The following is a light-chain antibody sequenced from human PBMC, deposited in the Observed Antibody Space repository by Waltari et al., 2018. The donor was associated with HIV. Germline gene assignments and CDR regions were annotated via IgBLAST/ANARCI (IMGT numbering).Light chain of an antibody. CDR3: QQYDNLPT. CDR2: DAS. J-gene: IGKJ3*01. Sequence: DIQMTQSPSSLSASVGDRVTITCQASPDLSNYLNWYQQNPGKAPKLLISDASNLDTGVPSRFSGSRSGTDCTFTISSLQPEDIATYYCQQYDNLPTFGPGTKVDIK. CDR1: PDLSNY. V-gene: IGKV1-33*01.